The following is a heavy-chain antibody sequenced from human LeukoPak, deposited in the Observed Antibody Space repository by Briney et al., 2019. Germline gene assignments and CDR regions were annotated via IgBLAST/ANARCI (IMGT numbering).Heavy chain of an antibody. J-gene: IGHJ4*02. D-gene: IGHD3-10*01. Sequence: PGGSLRLSCAASVFTFSSFSMHWVRQPPGKGLESVSAISSNGGSTYYANSVKGRFTISRENSKSTLYLQMGSLRAEDMAVYYCAREYYGGYVDYWGQGTLVTVSS. CDR1: VFTFSSFS. V-gene: IGHV3-64*01. CDR2: ISSNGGST. CDR3: AREYYGGYVDY.